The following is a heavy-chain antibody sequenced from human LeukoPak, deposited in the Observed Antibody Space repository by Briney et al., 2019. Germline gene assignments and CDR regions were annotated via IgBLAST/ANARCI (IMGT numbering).Heavy chain of an antibody. CDR3: ACGGYYDFWGGQMDYYYYGMDV. V-gene: IGHV1-69*04. J-gene: IGHJ6*02. CDR1: GGTFSSYA. D-gene: IGHD3-3*01. CDR2: VIPILGIA. Sequence: ASVKVSCKASGGTFSSYAISWVRQAPGQGLEWMGRVIPILGIANYAQKFQGRVTITADKSTSTAYMELSSLRSEDTAVYYCACGGYYDFWGGQMDYYYYGMDVWGQGTTVTVSS.